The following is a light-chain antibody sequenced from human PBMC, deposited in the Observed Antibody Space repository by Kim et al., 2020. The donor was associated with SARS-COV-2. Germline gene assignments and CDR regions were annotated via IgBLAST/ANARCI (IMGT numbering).Light chain of an antibody. CDR3: AAWDDNLNGPL. Sequence: GQRVTISCSGSSFNIGNNTVNWYQQLPGTAPKLLIHTSDQRPSGVSDRFSGSKSGTSAFLVVSGLQSEDEADYYCAAWDDNLNGPLFGGGTQLTVL. CDR1: SFNIGNNT. CDR2: TSD. V-gene: IGLV1-44*01. J-gene: IGLJ2*01.